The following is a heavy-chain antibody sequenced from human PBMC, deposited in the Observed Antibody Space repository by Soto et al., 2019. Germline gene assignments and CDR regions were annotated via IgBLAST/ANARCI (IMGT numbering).Heavy chain of an antibody. D-gene: IGHD1-26*01. Sequence: QVQLQQWGAGLLKPSETLSLTCAVYGGSFSGYYWSWIRQPPGKGLEWIGEINHSGSTNYNPSLKSRXPIXVXTSKNQFSLKLSSVTAADTAVYYCARVGIVGATWDYWGQGTLVTVSS. V-gene: IGHV4-34*01. CDR1: GGSFSGYY. J-gene: IGHJ4*02. CDR2: INHSGST. CDR3: ARVGIVGATWDY.